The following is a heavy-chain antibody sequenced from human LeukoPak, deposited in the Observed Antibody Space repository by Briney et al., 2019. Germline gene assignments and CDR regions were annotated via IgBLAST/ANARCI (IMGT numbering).Heavy chain of an antibody. CDR3: AKDHLGDYMIRGVDLDY. V-gene: IGHV3-7*03. CDR1: GFTFSSYW. Sequence: GGSLTLSCAASGFTFSSYWMSWVRQAPGKGLEWVANIKQDGSEKYYVDSVKGRFTISRDNSKNTLYLQMNSLRAEDTAVYYCAKDHLGDYMIRGVDLDYWGQGTLVTVSS. J-gene: IGHJ4*02. D-gene: IGHD3-10*01. CDR2: IKQDGSEK.